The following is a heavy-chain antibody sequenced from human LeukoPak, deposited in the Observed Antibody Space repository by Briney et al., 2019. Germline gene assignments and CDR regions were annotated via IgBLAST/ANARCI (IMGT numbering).Heavy chain of an antibody. CDR2: INPNSGGT. Sequence: ASVKVSCKASGYTFSDYSIHWVRQAPGQGLEWMGRINPNSGGTTYAQNFQGRVTMTRDTAINTAYMELSGLTPDDTAVYYCARGGSGSGYLYYFDYWGQGTLVSVPS. J-gene: IGHJ4*02. CDR3: ARGGSGSGYLYYFDY. CDR1: GYTFSDYS. D-gene: IGHD3-10*01. V-gene: IGHV1-2*06.